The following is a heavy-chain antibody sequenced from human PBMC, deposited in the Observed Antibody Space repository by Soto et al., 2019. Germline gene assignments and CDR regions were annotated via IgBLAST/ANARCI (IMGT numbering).Heavy chain of an antibody. V-gene: IGHV3-30*18. D-gene: IGHD6-13*01. CDR1: GFTFSSYG. CDR2: ISYDGSNK. J-gene: IGHJ5*02. CDR3: AKDRAAAGTRWFDP. Sequence: QVQLVESGGGVVQPGRSLRLSCAASGFTFSSYGMHWVRQAPGKGLEWVAVISYDGSNKYYADSVKGRFTISRDNSKNTVYLQMNSLRAEDTAVYYCAKDRAAAGTRWFDPWGQGTLVTVSS.